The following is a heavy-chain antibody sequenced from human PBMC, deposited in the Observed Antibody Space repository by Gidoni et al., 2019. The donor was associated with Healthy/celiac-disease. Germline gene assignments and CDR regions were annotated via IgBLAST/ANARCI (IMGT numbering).Heavy chain of an antibody. D-gene: IGHD6-13*01. J-gene: IGHJ6*02. CDR3: ARDTYSSSWYGTVYYYYGMDV. CDR2: INPNSGGT. Sequence: QVQLVQSGAEVKKPGASVKVSCKASGYTFTGYYMHWVRQAPGQGLEWMGWINPNSGGTNYAQKFQGRVTMTRDTSISTAYMELSRLRSDDTAVYYCARDTYSSSWYGTVYYYYGMDVWGQGTTVTVSS. CDR1: GYTFTGYY. V-gene: IGHV1-2*02.